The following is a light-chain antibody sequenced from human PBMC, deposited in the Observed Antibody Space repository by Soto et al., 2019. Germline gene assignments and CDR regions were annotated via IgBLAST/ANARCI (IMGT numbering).Light chain of an antibody. CDR3: QQYGSSPPSLT. V-gene: IGKV3-20*01. J-gene: IGKJ4*01. CDR1: QSVSSSY. Sequence: EIVLTQSPGTLSLSPGERATLSCRASQSVSSSYLAWYQQKPGQAPRLLIYGASSRATGIPDRFSGSGSGTDFTVTISRLEPEDFAVYYCQQYGSSPPSLTFGGGTKVEIK. CDR2: GAS.